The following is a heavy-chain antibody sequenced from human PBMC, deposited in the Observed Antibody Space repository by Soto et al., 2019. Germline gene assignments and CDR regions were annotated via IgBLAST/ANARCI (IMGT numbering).Heavy chain of an antibody. J-gene: IGHJ5*02. CDR2: IYYAGST. CDR1: GGSFSPNY. Sequence: QLQLQESGPGLVKPSETLSITCTVSGGSFSPNYWSWIRQPPGKGLEWVGYIYYAGSTSYNPSLKSRVTISLDTSTCQCSLSLSSVTAADTAVYYCARLGAFYQSLDPWGPGTLVTVSS. CDR3: ARLGAFYQSLDP. V-gene: IGHV4-59*08. D-gene: IGHD3-3*02.